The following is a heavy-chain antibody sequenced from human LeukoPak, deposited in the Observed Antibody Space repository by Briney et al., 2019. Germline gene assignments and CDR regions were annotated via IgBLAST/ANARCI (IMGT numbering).Heavy chain of an antibody. CDR2: IKEDGSEK. CDR1: GFTFSSHW. J-gene: IGHJ4*02. Sequence: GGSLRRSCAASGFTFSSHWMSWVRQAPGKGLEWVANIKEDGSEKYYVDSVKGRFTISRDNAKNSLYLQMNSLRAEDTAVYYCARNRLNIDYWGQGTLVTVSS. V-gene: IGHV3-7*01. CDR3: ARNRLNIDY. D-gene: IGHD1-14*01.